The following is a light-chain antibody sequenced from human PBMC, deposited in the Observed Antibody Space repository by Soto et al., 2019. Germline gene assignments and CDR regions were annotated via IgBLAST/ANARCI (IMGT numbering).Light chain of an antibody. CDR2: DVS. CDR1: QSINNW. Sequence: DIQITQSPSSLSASLGERVTITCRASQSINNWLAWYQHKPGKAPKLLIYDVSILESGVPSTFSGSGSGTEFTLTISSLQTDDFSTYYCKQYHSYWTFGQGTKVDIK. V-gene: IGKV1-5*01. J-gene: IGKJ1*01. CDR3: KQYHSYWT.